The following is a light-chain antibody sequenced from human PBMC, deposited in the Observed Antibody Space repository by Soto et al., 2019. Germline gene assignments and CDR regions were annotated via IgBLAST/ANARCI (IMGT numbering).Light chain of an antibody. Sequence: EIVLTQSPGTLSLSPGDRATLSCRASQSVGRNFLAWFQQKPGQAPRLLIHEASSRATGIPDRFSGSGSGADLTLTISGLEPDDLAVYFCHQYASSPLTFGGGTKVQIK. CDR2: EAS. J-gene: IGKJ4*01. CDR1: QSVGRNF. V-gene: IGKV3-20*01. CDR3: HQYASSPLT.